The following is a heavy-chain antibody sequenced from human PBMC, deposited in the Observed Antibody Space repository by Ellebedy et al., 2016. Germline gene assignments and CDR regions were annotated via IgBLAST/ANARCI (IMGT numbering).Heavy chain of an antibody. CDR3: ARKFLSYHHGFDV. J-gene: IGHJ3*01. D-gene: IGHD1-26*01. CDR1: GFSFSSYA. CDR2: IYPGDSDI. Sequence: GESLKISCAASGFSFSSYAMSWVRQAPGKGPEWMGIIYPGDSDIIYSPSFQGQVTISADKSISTAYLQWSSLKASDTAMYYCARKFLSYHHGFDVWGQGTRVTVSS. V-gene: IGHV5-51*01.